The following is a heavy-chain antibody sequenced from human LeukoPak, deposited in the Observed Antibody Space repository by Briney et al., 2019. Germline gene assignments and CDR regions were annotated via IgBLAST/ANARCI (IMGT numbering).Heavy chain of an antibody. CDR3: ARADFIAAAGTVDY. D-gene: IGHD6-13*01. CDR1: GYTFTSYG. CDR2: ISAYTGNT. Sequence: GASVKVSCKASGYTFTSYGTSWVRQAPGKGLEWMGWISAYTGNTNSAQKLQGRDTITTDTSTSTAYMELRSLRSDDTAVCYCARADFIAAAGTVDYWGQGTLVTASS. J-gene: IGHJ4*02. V-gene: IGHV1-18*01.